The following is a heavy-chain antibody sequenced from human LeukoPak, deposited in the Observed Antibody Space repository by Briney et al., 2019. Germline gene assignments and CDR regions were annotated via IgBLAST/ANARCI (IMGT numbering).Heavy chain of an antibody. J-gene: IGHJ4*02. Sequence: GGSLRLSCAASGFTFSSYSMNWVRQAPGKGLEWVSSISSSSSYIYYADSVKGRFTISRDNAKNSLYLQMNSLRAKDTAVYYCARDYGSSPVPDYWGQGTLVTVSS. V-gene: IGHV3-21*01. CDR2: ISSSSSYI. D-gene: IGHD6-6*01. CDR3: ARDYGSSPVPDY. CDR1: GFTFSSYS.